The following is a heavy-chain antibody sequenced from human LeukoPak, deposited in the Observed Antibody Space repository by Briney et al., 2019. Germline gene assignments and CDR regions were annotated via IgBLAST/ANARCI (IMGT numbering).Heavy chain of an antibody. CDR2: IRSKANSYAA. V-gene: IGHV3-73*01. CDR3: TPSLYDILTGSDY. CDR1: GFTFSGSA. D-gene: IGHD3-9*01. J-gene: IGHJ4*02. Sequence: GGSLRLSCAASGFTFSGSAMHWARQASGKGLEWVGRIRSKANSYAAAYAASVKGRFTISRDDSKNTAYLQMNSLKTEDTAVYYCTPSLYDILTGSDYWGQGTLVTVSS.